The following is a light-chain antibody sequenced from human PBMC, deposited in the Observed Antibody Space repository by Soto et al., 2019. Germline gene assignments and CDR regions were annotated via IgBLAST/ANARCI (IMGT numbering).Light chain of an antibody. J-gene: IGKJ1*01. CDR1: QSISSY. Sequence: DSQMTRSPCCLGASVVERVTVTCRASQSISSYLNWYQQKPGKAPKLLIYAASSLQSGVPSRFSGSGSGTDFTLTISSLQPEDFATYYCQQSYSSPRTFGQGTKVDIK. V-gene: IGKV1-39*01. CDR3: QQSYSSPRT. CDR2: AAS.